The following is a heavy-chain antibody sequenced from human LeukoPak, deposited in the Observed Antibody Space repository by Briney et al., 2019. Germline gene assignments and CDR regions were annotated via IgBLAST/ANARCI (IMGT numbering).Heavy chain of an antibody. D-gene: IGHD3-10*01. CDR1: GGSISRFY. CDR3: ARVGDRRGAPFDY. Sequence: SETLSLTCAVSGGSISRFYWSWIRQPPGKGLEWIGYIYYSGSTNYNPSLRSRVTISVDTSKNEFSLSLRSVAAADTAVYYCARVGDRRGAPFDYWGQGTLVTVSS. CDR2: IYYSGST. J-gene: IGHJ4*02. V-gene: IGHV4-59*01.